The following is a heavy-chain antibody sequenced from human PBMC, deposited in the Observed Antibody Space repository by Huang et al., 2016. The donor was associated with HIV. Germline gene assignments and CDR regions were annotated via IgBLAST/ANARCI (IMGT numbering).Heavy chain of an antibody. Sequence: QVRLQESGPGLVKPSETLSLSCTVSGDSVSSHYWGWIRHPPGKGLEWIGTVYDSGTTKSNPRLKSRITILVDTSKNGFSLNMTSVSAADTAMYFCVRDQGRLAVGGIDNWFDPWGQGALVTVSS. CDR1: GDSVSSHY. CDR3: VRDQGRLAVGGIDNWFDP. D-gene: IGHD6-19*01. J-gene: IGHJ5*02. V-gene: IGHV4-59*02. CDR2: VYDSGTT.